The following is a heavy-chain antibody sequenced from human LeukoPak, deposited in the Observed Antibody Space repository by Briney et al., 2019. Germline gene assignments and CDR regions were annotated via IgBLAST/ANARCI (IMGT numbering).Heavy chain of an antibody. CDR3: ARPYCSSTSCNDAFDI. J-gene: IGHJ3*02. V-gene: IGHV5-51*01. D-gene: IGHD2-2*01. CDR2: IYPGDSDT. CDR1: GYSFTSYW. Sequence: GESLKISCKGSGYSFTSYWIGWVRQMPGKGLEWMGIIYPGDSDTSYSPSFQGQVTISTDKSISTAYLQWSSLKASDTAMYYCARPYCSSTSCNDAFDIWGQGTMVTVSS.